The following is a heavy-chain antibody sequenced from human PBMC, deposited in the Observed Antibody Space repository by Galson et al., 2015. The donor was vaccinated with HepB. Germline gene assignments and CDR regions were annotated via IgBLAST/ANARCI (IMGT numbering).Heavy chain of an antibody. CDR1: GGTFSSYA. D-gene: IGHD3-10*01. CDR3: ARAGITMVRRYFDL. Sequence: SVKVSCKASGGTFSSYAISWVRQAPGQGLEWMGRIIPILGIANYAQKFQGRVTITADKSTSTAYMELSSLRSEDTAVYYCARAGITMVRRYFDLWGRGTLVTVSS. V-gene: IGHV1-69*04. J-gene: IGHJ2*01. CDR2: IIPILGIA.